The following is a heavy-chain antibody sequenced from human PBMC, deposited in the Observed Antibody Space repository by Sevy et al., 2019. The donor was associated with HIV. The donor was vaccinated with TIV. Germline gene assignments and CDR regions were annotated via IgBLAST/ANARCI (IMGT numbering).Heavy chain of an antibody. D-gene: IGHD2-2*01. J-gene: IGHJ4*02. CDR2: FNPKSGGT. V-gene: IGHV1-2*06. CDR3: ARGLEYCGSIYCPFGF. CDR1: GYTFSGYY. Sequence: ASVKVSCKASGYTFSGYYIHWVRQAPGQGLEWMGRFNPKSGGTNYAQKFQGRVTMTTDTSISTAYMDLSRLRSDDTAVYYCARGLEYCGSIYCPFGFWGQGTLVTVSS.